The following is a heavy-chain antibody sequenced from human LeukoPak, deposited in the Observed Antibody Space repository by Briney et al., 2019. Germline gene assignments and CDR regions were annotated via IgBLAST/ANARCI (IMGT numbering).Heavy chain of an antibody. J-gene: IGHJ4*02. CDR1: GYTFTGYY. CDR2: INPSGGST. CDR3: ARVPSPSYDSSGYLDY. V-gene: IGHV1-46*01. Sequence: ASVKVSCKASGYTFTGYYMHWVRQAPGQGLEWMGIINPSGGSTSYAQKFQGRVTMTRDTSTSTVYMELSSLRSEDTAVYYCARVPSPSYDSSGYLDYWGQGTLVTVSS. D-gene: IGHD3-22*01.